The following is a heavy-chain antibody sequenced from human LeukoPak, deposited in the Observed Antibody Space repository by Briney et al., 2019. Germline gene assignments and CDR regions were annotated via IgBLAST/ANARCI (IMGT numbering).Heavy chain of an antibody. CDR3: ARATDWNPMASFDY. D-gene: IGHD1-1*01. Sequence: SETLSLTCTVSGGSISSSSYYWGWIRQPPGKGPEWIGSIYYSGSTYYNPSLKSRVTISVDTSKNQFSLKLSSVTAADTAVYYCARATDWNPMASFDYWGQGTLVTVSS. CDR1: GGSISSSSYY. J-gene: IGHJ4*02. CDR2: IYYSGST. V-gene: IGHV4-39*01.